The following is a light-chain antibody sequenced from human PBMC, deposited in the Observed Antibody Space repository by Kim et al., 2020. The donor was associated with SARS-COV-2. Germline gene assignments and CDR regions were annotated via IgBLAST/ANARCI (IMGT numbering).Light chain of an antibody. V-gene: IGLV3-19*01. J-gene: IGLJ1*01. Sequence: LGQTVRISCQGDSLRSYYASWYQQKPGQAPVLVIYGNNNRASGVPDRFSGSSSGNTASLTITGAQAEDEADYYCRSRDRSDNNFYVFGPGTKVTVL. CDR2: GNN. CDR3: RSRDRSDNNFYV. CDR1: SLRSYY.